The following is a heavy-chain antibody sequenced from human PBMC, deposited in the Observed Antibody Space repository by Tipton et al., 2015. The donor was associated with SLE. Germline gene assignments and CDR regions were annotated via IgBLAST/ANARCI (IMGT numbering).Heavy chain of an antibody. CDR1: GGSFSGTS. Sequence: GLVKPSETLSLTCTVSGGSFSGTSWNWIRQPPGKGLEWIGEINHGVVTNYNPSLKSRVTMAADTSKNQFSLGLSSVTAADTGVYYCATAVDCSGGSCYLAYWGQGVLVTVSS. J-gene: IGHJ4*02. V-gene: IGHV4-34*01. D-gene: IGHD2-15*01. CDR3: ATAVDCSGGSCYLAY. CDR2: INHGVVT.